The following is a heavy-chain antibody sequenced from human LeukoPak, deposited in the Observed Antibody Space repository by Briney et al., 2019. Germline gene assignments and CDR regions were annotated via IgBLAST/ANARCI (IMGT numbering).Heavy chain of an antibody. CDR2: IRSSGTAI. Sequence: GGSLRLSSAASEFSVGSNYMSWIRQAPGKGLECISYIRSSGTAIYYADSVKGRFTISRDNAKDSLYLQMNSLRAEDTAVYYCARDHTYYYDSSGYYDDYWGQGTLVTVSS. J-gene: IGHJ4*02. D-gene: IGHD3-22*01. V-gene: IGHV3-11*01. CDR3: ARDHTYYYDSSGYYDDY. CDR1: EFSVGSNY.